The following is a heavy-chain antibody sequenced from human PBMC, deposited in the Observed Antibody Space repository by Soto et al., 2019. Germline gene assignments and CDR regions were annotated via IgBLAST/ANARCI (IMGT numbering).Heavy chain of an antibody. V-gene: IGHV1-46*01. CDR1: GYTFTSYY. J-gene: IGHJ4*02. CDR3: ARRAGVERGDFDY. D-gene: IGHD1-1*01. Sequence: SVEVSFKASGYTFTSYYMDWVQQAPGQGLEWMGIINPSGGSTSYAQKFQGRVTMTRDTSTSTVYMELISLRSEDTAVYYCARRAGVERGDFDYWGQGTLVTVSS. CDR2: INPSGGST.